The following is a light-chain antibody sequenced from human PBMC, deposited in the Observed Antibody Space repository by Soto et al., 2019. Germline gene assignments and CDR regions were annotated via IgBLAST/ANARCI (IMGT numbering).Light chain of an antibody. J-gene: IGKJ1*01. CDR3: HQYNNWPSWT. CDR1: QSVGPN. V-gene: IGKV3-15*01. Sequence: EIVLTQSPATLSVSPGDSATLSCRASQSVGPNLVWYQQRFGQSPRLHIYHVSTRATGVPARFSGSGSETEFTLTISSLQPEDFAIYYCHQYNNWPSWTFGQGTKVEIK. CDR2: HVS.